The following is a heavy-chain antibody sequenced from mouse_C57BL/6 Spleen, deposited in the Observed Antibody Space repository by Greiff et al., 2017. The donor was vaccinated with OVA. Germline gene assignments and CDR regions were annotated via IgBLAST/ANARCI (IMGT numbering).Heavy chain of an antibody. D-gene: IGHD6-5*01. CDR2: IDPENGDT. Sequence: EVQLQQSGAELVRPGASVKLSCTASGFNIKDDYMHWVKQRPEQGLEWIGWIDPENGDTEYASKFQGKATITADKSSNTAYLQLSSLTSEDTSVYYCTLRSAYFYWGQGTTLTVSS. CDR1: GFNIKDDY. V-gene: IGHV14-4*01. CDR3: TLRSAYFY. J-gene: IGHJ2*01.